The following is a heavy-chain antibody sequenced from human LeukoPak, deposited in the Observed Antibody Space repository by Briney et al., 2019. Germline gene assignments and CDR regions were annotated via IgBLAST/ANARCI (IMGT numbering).Heavy chain of an antibody. CDR1: GLTFSDYV. D-gene: IGHD2-15*01. Sequence: GASLRLSCVVSGLTFSDYVMSWVCQPPGKVLDWVSGIRGSNGRTYYADSVKGRFTISRDNSKNTLYLQMNSLRAEDTAVYYCAKSRARRDGSAGSIDHWGQGTLVIVSS. J-gene: IGHJ4*02. CDR3: AKSRARRDGSAGSIDH. CDR2: IRGSNGRT. V-gene: IGHV3-23*01.